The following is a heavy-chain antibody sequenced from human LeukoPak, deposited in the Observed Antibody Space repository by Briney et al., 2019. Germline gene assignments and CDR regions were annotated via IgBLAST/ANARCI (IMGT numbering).Heavy chain of an antibody. D-gene: IGHD3-3*01. CDR2: IIPIFGTA. J-gene: IGHJ4*02. Sequence: SVKVSCKASGGTFSSYAISWVRQAPGQGLEWMGGIIPIFGTANYAQKFQGRVTITADESTSTAYMELSSLRSEDTAVYYCARGSSYDFWSGYYGVVDYWGQGTLVTVSS. CDR3: ARGSSYDFWSGYYGVVDY. V-gene: IGHV1-69*13. CDR1: GGTFSSYA.